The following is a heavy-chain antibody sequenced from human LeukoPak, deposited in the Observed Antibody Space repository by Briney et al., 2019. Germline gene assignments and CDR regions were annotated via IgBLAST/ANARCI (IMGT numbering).Heavy chain of an antibody. CDR2: IYYSGST. CDR1: GGSLSPYY. Sequence: SETLSLTCSVYGGSLSPYYWSWIRQHPGKGLEWIGYIYYSGSTYYNPSLKSRVTISVDTSKNQFSLKLSSVTAADTAVYYCARAMRIAAAGTLDYWGQGTLVTVSS. J-gene: IGHJ4*02. D-gene: IGHD6-13*01. V-gene: IGHV4-31*03. CDR3: ARAMRIAAAGTLDY.